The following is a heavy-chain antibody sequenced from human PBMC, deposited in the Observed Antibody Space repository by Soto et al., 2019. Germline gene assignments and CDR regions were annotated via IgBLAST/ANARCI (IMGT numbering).Heavy chain of an antibody. V-gene: IGHV4-31*03. CDR2: IYYSGST. Sequence: SHTLSLTYTVSGGSISSCGYYLSFILHHPGKGLEWIGYIYYSGSTYYNPSLKSRVTISVDTSKNQFSLKLSSVTAADTAVYYCARGGTRLRSNWFDPWGQGTLVTVSS. D-gene: IGHD4-17*01. CDR3: ARGGTRLRSNWFDP. CDR1: GGSISSCGYY. J-gene: IGHJ5*02.